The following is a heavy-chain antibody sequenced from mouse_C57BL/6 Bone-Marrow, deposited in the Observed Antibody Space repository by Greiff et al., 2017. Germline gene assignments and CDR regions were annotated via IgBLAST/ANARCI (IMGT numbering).Heavy chain of an antibody. D-gene: IGHD1-1*01. CDR1: GFTFSSYA. CDR2: ISDGGSYT. Sequence: VQLKESGGGLVKPGGSLKLSCAASGFTFSSYAMSWVRQTPEKRLEWVATISDGGSYTYYPDNVKGRFTISRDNAKNNLYLQMSHLKSEDTAMYYCARDQITTVVAPFAYWGQGTLVTVSA. J-gene: IGHJ3*01. V-gene: IGHV5-4*01. CDR3: ARDQITTVVAPFAY.